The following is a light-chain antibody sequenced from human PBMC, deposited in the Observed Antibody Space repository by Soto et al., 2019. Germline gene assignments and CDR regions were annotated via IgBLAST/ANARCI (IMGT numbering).Light chain of an antibody. CDR3: QQSYSTPLT. Sequence: DVQMTQSPSSLSASVGDRVTITCRASQSISNYLNWYQQKPGKAPKLLIYAASTLQSGVPSRFSGSRSGTDFTLPISSLQPEDFATYYCQQSYSTPLTFGGGTKVEIK. J-gene: IGKJ4*01. CDR1: QSISNY. V-gene: IGKV1-39*01. CDR2: AAS.